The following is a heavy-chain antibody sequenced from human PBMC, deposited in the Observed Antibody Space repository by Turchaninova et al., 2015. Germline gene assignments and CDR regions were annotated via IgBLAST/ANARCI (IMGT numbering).Heavy chain of an antibody. V-gene: IGHV4-59*01. D-gene: IGHD6-19*01. CDR1: GGSMSNLY. J-gene: IGHJ4*02. CDR3: ARGAGWYGY. CDR2: VDYSGST. Sequence: QVQLQESGPGLVRPSETLSLTCTVSGGSMSNLYWSWLRQPPGKGLGWIAYVDYSGSTNYNPSRKSRANISVDTSRNQFSLNLRSVTAADTAVYYCARGAGWYGYWGQGTLVTVSS.